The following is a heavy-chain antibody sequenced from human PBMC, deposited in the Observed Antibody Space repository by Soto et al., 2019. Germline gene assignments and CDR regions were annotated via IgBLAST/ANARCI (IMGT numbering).Heavy chain of an antibody. CDR3: ARDLDGLHDDTSGPFPRPG. V-gene: IGHV4-30-4*01. D-gene: IGHD3-22*01. CDR2: LHSSGSI. Sequence: SETLSLTCTVSGGSISSDDYYWSWIRQAPGRGLEWIGYLHSSGSIYYNPSLKSRATMSIDTAGNQFSLKVSAVTVADTAVYYCARDLDGLHDDTSGPFPRPGWGQGTLVTVSS. CDR1: GGSISSDDYY. J-gene: IGHJ1*01.